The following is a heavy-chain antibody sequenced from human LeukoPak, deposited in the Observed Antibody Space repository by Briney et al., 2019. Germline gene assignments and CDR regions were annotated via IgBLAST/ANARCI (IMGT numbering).Heavy chain of an antibody. CDR1: GYNFGIYG. Sequence: RASVKVSCKASGYNFGIYGITWVRQAPGQGLEWMGWISAENGNTNYAQKFQGRVTVTADTSTSTAYLDLRSLRSDDTAVYYCARAGATVTTNFDNWGQGTLVTVSS. V-gene: IGHV1-18*01. J-gene: IGHJ4*02. D-gene: IGHD4-17*01. CDR2: ISAENGNT. CDR3: ARAGATVTTNFDN.